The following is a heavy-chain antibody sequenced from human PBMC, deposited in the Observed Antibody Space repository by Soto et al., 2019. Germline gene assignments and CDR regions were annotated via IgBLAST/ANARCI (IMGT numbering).Heavy chain of an antibody. Sequence: QVQLVQSGAEVKKPGASVKVSCKASGYTFTSYAMHGVGQALGQMLEWMGWIKADNGNTKYSKNSPGRVTITRDTSASTAYMELSSMRSEDTAVYEGSRVVVSRWSDAFDIWGEGTMVTVS. CDR3: SRVVVSRWSDAFDI. D-gene: IGHD6-13*01. CDR2: IKADNGNT. J-gene: IGHJ3*02. V-gene: IGHV1-3*01. CDR1: GYTFTSYA.